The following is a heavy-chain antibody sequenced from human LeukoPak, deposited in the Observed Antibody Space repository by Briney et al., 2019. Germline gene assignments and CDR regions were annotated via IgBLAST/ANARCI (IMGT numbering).Heavy chain of an antibody. J-gene: IGHJ4*02. D-gene: IGHD3/OR15-3a*01. Sequence: GGSLRLSCAASGFTFSRFWMNWVRQAPGKGLEYVSGISSNGGSTYYANSVKGRFTISRDNSKNTLYLQMGSLRAEDMAVYYCARLDYPFDYWGQGTLVTVSS. CDR3: ARLDYPFDY. CDR2: ISSNGGST. V-gene: IGHV3-64*01. CDR1: GFTFSRFW.